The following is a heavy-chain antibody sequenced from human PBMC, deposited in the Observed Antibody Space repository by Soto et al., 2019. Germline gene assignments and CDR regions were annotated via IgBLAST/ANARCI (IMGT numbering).Heavy chain of an antibody. CDR3: ARARIGPGSGSPNWFDP. D-gene: IGHD3-10*01. CDR1: GYTFTSYG. CDR2: ISAYNGNT. J-gene: IGHJ5*02. Sequence: GASVKVSCKPSGYTFTSYGISWVRQAAGQGLEWMGWISAYNGNTNYAQKLQGRVTMTTDTSTSTAYMELRSLRSDDTAVYYCARARIGPGSGSPNWFDPWGQGTLVTV. V-gene: IGHV1-18*01.